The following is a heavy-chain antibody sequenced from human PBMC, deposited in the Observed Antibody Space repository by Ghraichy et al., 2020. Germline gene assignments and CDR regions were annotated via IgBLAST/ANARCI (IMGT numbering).Heavy chain of an antibody. J-gene: IGHJ3*01. V-gene: IGHV3-48*02. Sequence: GGSLRLSCAASGFTFSSYSMNWVRQAPGKGLEWVSCISASSSTIYYADSVKGRFTISRDNAKNSLYLQMNSLRDEDTAVYYCARDGFRYNHGYVGLQTPDAFDFWGQGTMVTVSS. CDR3: ARDGFRYNHGYVGLQTPDAFDF. D-gene: IGHD5-18*01. CDR1: GFTFSSYS. CDR2: ISASSSTI.